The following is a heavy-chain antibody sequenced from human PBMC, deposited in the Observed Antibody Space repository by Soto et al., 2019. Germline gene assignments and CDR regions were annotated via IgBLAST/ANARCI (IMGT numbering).Heavy chain of an antibody. CDR2: IYSGGST. J-gene: IGHJ6*02. Sequence: GGSLRLSCAASGFTASSNYMSWVRQAPGKGLEWVSVIYSGGSTYYADSVKGRFTISRDNSKNTLYLQMNSLRAEDTAVYYCARVITMVHYFYGMDVWGQGTTVTVSS. CDR3: ARVITMVHYFYGMDV. CDR1: GFTASSNY. V-gene: IGHV3-53*01. D-gene: IGHD3-10*01.